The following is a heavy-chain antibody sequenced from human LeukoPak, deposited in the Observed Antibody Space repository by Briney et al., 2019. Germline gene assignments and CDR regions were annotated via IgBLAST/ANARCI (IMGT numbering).Heavy chain of an antibody. V-gene: IGHV3-43D*03. Sequence: GGSLRLSCAASGFTFDDYAMHWVRQAPGKGLEWVSLISWDGGSTYYADSVKGRFTISRDNSKNSLYLQMNSLRAEDTALYYCAKAGYSPHYYYTDVWGKGTTVTVSS. J-gene: IGHJ6*03. CDR2: ISWDGGST. CDR3: AKAGYSPHYYYTDV. CDR1: GFTFDDYA. D-gene: IGHD5-18*01.